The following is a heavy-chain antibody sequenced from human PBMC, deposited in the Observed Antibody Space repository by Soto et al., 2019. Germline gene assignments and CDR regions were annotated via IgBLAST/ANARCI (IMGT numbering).Heavy chain of an antibody. CDR1: GGSISSGDYY. V-gene: IGHV4-30-4*01. CDR3: ARADSGYSLGGDYYGMDV. CDR2: IYYSGST. D-gene: IGHD5-12*01. J-gene: IGHJ6*02. Sequence: PSETLSLTCTVSGGSISSGDYYWSWIRQPPGKGLEWIGYIYYSGSTYYNPSLKSRVTISVDTSKNQFSLKLSSVTAADTAVYYCARADSGYSLGGDYYGMDVWGQGTTVPVSS.